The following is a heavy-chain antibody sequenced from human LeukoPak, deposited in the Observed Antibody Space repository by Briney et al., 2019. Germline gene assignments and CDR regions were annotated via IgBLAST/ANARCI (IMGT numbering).Heavy chain of an antibody. CDR2: INPDGRDT. J-gene: IGHJ6*02. D-gene: IGHD6-13*01. Sequence: PGGSLRLSCVVSGFTFNRCWMNWVRQAPGKGLEWVAHINPDGRDTYYVDSVKGRFTISRDNAQNSMYLQMNSLRAEDTAVYYCAREGSSWPYYYYGMDVWGQGTTVTVSS. CDR3: AREGSSWPYYYYGMDV. V-gene: IGHV3-7*01. CDR1: GFTFNRCW.